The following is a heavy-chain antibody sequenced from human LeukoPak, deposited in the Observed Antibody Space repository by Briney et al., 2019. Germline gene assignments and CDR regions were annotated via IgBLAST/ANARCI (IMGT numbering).Heavy chain of an antibody. J-gene: IGHJ4*02. Sequence: PGGSLRLSCVVSGFNFDNFAMHWVRQPLGKGLEWVAVISHDGRTKYYADSMKGRITISRDNAKNSLYLQMNSLRAEDTAVYYCARVGYDFWSGYSNYFDYWGQGTLVTVSS. CDR2: ISHDGRTK. CDR1: GFNFDNFA. V-gene: IGHV3-30*04. D-gene: IGHD3-3*01. CDR3: ARVGYDFWSGYSNYFDY.